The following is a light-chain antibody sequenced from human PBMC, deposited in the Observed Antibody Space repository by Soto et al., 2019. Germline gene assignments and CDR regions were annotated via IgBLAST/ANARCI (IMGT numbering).Light chain of an antibody. CDR1: QSVSSN. CDR3: QQCNNWPLT. J-gene: IGKJ1*01. Sequence: EIGRTQSPATLSVSPGERVTLSCRASQSVSSNLAWYQQKPGQAPRLLIYGASTRSTGIPARFSGSGSGTECTLTISSLQSEDFAVYYCQQCNNWPLTFGQGTKVEIK. V-gene: IGKV3-15*01. CDR2: GAS.